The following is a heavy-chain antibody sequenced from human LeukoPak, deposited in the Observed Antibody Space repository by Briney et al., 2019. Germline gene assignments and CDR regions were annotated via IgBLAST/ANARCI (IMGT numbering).Heavy chain of an antibody. D-gene: IGHD6-13*01. CDR2: INHGGST. CDR1: GGSFSGYY. Sequence: SETLSLTCAVYGGSFSGYYWSWIRQPPGKGLEWIGEINHGGSTNYNPSLKSRVTISVDTSKNQFSLKLSSVTAADTAVYYCARGAAGTAYWGQGTLVTVSS. V-gene: IGHV4-34*01. J-gene: IGHJ4*02. CDR3: ARGAAGTAY.